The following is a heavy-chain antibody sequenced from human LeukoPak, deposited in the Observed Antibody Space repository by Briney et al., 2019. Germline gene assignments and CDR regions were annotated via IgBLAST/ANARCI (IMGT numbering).Heavy chain of an antibody. CDR2: VSSSGSTI. Sequence: TGGSLRLSCAASGFTFNSYEMNWVRQAPGKGLEWVSYVSSSGSTIYYADSVKGRFTISRDNAKNSLYLQMNSLRAEDTAVYYCARDSAFYYIDVWGKGTTVIISS. V-gene: IGHV3-48*03. D-gene: IGHD3-10*01. J-gene: IGHJ6*03. CDR3: ARDSAFYYIDV. CDR1: GFTFNSYE.